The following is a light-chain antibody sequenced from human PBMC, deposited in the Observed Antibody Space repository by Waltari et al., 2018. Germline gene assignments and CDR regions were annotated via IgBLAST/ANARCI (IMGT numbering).Light chain of an antibody. CDR2: DVT. CDR3: SSPTTSITWV. V-gene: IGLV2-18*02. Sequence: QSALTQPPSVSGAPGQSVTISCTATSSDFGNYNRVPWYQKSPGTAPNLMFYDVTNRPSGVPHRFSGSKSGKTASLSISGLQAEDEADYYCSSPTTSITWVFGGGTKLTVL. J-gene: IGLJ3*02. CDR1: SSDFGNYNR.